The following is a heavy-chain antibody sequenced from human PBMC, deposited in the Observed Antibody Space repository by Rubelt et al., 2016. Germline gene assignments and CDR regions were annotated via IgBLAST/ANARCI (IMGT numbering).Heavy chain of an antibody. D-gene: IGHD3-9*01. CDR1: GYTFTGYY. Sequence: QVQLVQSGAEVKEPGASVKVSCKASGYTFTGYYMHWVRQAPGQGLEWMGRINPNSGGTKYAQKFHGRVTLTRDTSISTAYIEVSRQRTDETAVYYCATGPLDWLENWFDPWGQGTLVTVSS. J-gene: IGHJ5*02. V-gene: IGHV1-2*06. CDR2: INPNSGGT. CDR3: ATGPLDWLENWFDP.